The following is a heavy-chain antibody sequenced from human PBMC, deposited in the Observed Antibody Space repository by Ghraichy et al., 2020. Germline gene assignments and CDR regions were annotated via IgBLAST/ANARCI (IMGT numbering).Heavy chain of an antibody. V-gene: IGHV4-34*01. CDR3: ARGAPGIAVAPVY. CDR1: GGSFGGYY. D-gene: IGHD6-19*01. Sequence: SETLYLTCTVYGGSFGGYYWNWIRQPPGKGLEWIGQINHSEKSDYNPSLKSRVTISVDTSKNQFSLKLSSVTAADTAVYYCARGAPGIAVAPVYWGQGTLVTVSS. CDR2: INHSEKS. J-gene: IGHJ4*02.